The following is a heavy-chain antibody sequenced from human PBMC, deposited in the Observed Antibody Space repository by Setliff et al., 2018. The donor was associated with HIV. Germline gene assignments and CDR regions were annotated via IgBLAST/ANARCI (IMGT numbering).Heavy chain of an antibody. CDR3: ASRIYYYDESRVLREEGFVP. D-gene: IGHD3-22*01. J-gene: IGHJ5*02. V-gene: IGHV4-38-2*01. CDR2: MFRTGTS. CDR1: GYSIRSGYY. Sequence: PSETLSLTCAVSGYSIRSGYYWGWIRQSPGKGLEWIGTMFRTGTSYYNPSLTSRVTISQDTSKNQFSLELTSVTAADTAMYYCASRIYYYDESRVLREEGFVPWGQGTLVTVSS.